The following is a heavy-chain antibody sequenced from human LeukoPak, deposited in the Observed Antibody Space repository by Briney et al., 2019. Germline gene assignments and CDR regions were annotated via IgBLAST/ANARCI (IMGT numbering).Heavy chain of an antibody. CDR2: IYPADSDI. D-gene: IGHD6-25*01. V-gene: IGHV5-51*01. Sequence: GESLKISCKGSGYRFTSYWIGWVRQIPGKGLEWMAIIYPADSDIRYSPSFQGQVTISADKSISTAHLQWSSLKASDTAMYYCARGLTAAAGDYWGQGTLVTVSS. CDR1: GYRFTSYW. J-gene: IGHJ4*02. CDR3: ARGLTAAAGDY.